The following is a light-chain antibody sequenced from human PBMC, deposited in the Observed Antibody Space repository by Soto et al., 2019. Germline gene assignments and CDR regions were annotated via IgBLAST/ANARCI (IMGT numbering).Light chain of an antibody. V-gene: IGLV1-44*01. CDR1: TSNIGSNT. CDR3: EAWDGSLNGRA. J-gene: IGLJ1*01. CDR2: TNN. Sequence: QSVLTQPPSASGTPGQRVTISCSGSTSNIGSNTVNWYQQLPGTAPKLLIYTNNQRPSGVPDRFSGSKSGTSASLAISGLQSEDEADYYCEAWDGSLNGRAFGTGTKVTVL.